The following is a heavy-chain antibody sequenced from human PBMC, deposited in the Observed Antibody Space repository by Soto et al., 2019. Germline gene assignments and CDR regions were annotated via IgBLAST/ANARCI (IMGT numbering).Heavy chain of an antibody. V-gene: IGHV3-23*01. D-gene: IGHD3-3*01. CDR1: GFTFSSYA. Sequence: GGSLRLSCAASGFTFSSYAMSWVRQAPGKGLEWVSAISGSGGSTYYADSLKGRFTISRDNSKNTLYLQMNSLRAEDTAVYYCAKRIELYYDFWSGYPLDVWGQGTTVTVSS. CDR2: ISGSGGST. CDR3: AKRIELYYDFWSGYPLDV. J-gene: IGHJ6*02.